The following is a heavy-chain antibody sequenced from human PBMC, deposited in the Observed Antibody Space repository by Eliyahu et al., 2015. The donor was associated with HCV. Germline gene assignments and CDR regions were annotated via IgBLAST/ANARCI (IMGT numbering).Heavy chain of an antibody. CDR2: IYPGDSDT. J-gene: IGHJ4*02. CDR3: ARRIPEGELVY. D-gene: IGHD1-14*01. CDR1: GXTFINYW. Sequence: EVQLVQSGAEVKKPGESLKISXKASGXTFINYWXGWGRQMPGKGLEWMGIIYPGDSDTRYSPSFQGQVTISADKSISTAYLQWSSLKASDTAIYFCARRIPEGELVYWGQGTLVTVSS. V-gene: IGHV5-51*01.